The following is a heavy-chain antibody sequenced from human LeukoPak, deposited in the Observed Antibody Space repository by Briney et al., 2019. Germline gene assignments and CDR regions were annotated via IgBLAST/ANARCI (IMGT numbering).Heavy chain of an antibody. CDR3: ARVGTYGSGSYLSWLDY. CDR2: IYYSGST. J-gene: IGHJ4*02. D-gene: IGHD3-10*01. Sequence: SETLSLTCTVSGGSISSYYWSWIRQPPGKGLEWIGYIYYSGSTNYNPSLMSRVTISVDTSKNQFSLKLSSVTAADTAVYYCARVGTYGSGSYLSWLDYWGQGTLVTVSS. CDR1: GGSISSYY. V-gene: IGHV4-59*01.